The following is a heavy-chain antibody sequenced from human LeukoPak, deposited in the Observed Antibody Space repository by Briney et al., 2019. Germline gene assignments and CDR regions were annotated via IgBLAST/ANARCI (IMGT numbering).Heavy chain of an antibody. D-gene: IGHD3-3*01. V-gene: IGHV3-43*02. CDR3: TQDNTIFGVVADY. CDR1: GFTFSNAW. J-gene: IGHJ4*02. Sequence: GGCLRLSCAASGFTFSNAWMSWVRQAPGKGLEWVSLISGDGGSTYYADSVKGRFTISRDNSKNSLYLQMNSLRTEDTALYYCTQDNTIFGVVADYWGQGTLVTASS. CDR2: ISGDGGST.